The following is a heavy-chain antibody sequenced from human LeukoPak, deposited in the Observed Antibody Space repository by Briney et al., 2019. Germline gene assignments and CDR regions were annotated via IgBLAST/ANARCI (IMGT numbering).Heavy chain of an antibody. CDR3: GEQHFDGSAYRPLDY. D-gene: IGHD3-22*01. V-gene: IGHV3-49*03. Sequence: GGSLRLSCTASGFTFGDYAMSWFRQAPGKGLEWVGFIRSKAYGGTTEYAASVKGRFTISRDDSKSIAYLQMNSLKTEDTAVYYCGEQHFDGSAYRPLDYWGQGTLVTVSS. CDR1: GFTFGDYA. CDR2: IRSKAYGGTT. J-gene: IGHJ4*02.